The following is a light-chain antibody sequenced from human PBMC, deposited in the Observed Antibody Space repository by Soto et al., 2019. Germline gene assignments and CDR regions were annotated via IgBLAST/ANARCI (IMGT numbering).Light chain of an antibody. V-gene: IGKV1-39*01. J-gene: IGKJ1*01. CDR1: QSISSY. Sequence: IRVTLSASSVSATERDGVTSTCRASQSISSYLNWYQQKPGKAPKLLIYAASSLQSGVPSRFSGSGSGTDFTLTISCLQSEDSAVYYCQQSTSWLWRFGDGTKVDIK. CDR3: QQSTSWLWR. CDR2: AAS.